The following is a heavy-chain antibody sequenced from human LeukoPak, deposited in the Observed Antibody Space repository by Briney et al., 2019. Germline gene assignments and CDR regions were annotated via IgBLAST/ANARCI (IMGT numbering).Heavy chain of an antibody. Sequence: GRSLRLSCAASGFTFSSYGMHWVRQAPGKGLEWVAVMSYDGDTKYYADSVKGRFTISRDNSKNTLYMQVSSLRAEDTAVYYCARDLDEEFGGDGYYYAMDVWGQGTTVTVSS. V-gene: IGHV3-30*19. J-gene: IGHJ6*02. CDR1: GFTFSSYG. CDR3: ARDLDEEFGGDGYYYAMDV. CDR2: MSYDGDTK. D-gene: IGHD3-10*01.